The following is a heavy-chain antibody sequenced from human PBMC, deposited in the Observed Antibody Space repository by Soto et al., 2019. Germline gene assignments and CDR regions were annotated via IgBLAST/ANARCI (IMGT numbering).Heavy chain of an antibody. J-gene: IGHJ4*02. Sequence: LGLSCAASGFTFSSYGMHWVRQAPGKGLEWVAVISYDGSNKYYADSVKGRFTISRDNSKNTLYLQMNSLRAEDTAVYYCAKDKVARMYYFDYWGQGTLVTVSS. V-gene: IGHV3-30*18. CDR1: GFTFSSYG. D-gene: IGHD5-12*01. CDR2: ISYDGSNK. CDR3: AKDKVARMYYFDY.